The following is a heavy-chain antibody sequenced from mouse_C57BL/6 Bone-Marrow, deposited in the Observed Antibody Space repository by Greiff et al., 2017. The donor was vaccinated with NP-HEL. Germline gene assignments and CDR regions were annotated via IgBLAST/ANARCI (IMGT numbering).Heavy chain of an antibody. V-gene: IGHV1-81*01. D-gene: IGHD2-4*01. CDR1: GYTFTSYG. CDR2: IYPRSGNT. Sequence: QVQLKESGAELARPGASVKLSCKASGYTFTSYGISWVKQRTGQGLEWIGEIYPRSGNTYYNEKFKGKATLTADKYSSTAYMELRSLTSEDSAVYFCARGDYEPPFAYWGQGTLVTVSA. CDR3: ARGDYEPPFAY. J-gene: IGHJ3*01.